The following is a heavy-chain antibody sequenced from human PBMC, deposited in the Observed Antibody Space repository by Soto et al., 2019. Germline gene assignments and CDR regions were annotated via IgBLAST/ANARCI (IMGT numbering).Heavy chain of an antibody. J-gene: IGHJ4*02. Sequence: SVKVSCKASGGTFSSYAISWVRQAPGQGLEWMGGIIPIFGTANYAQKFQGRVTITADESTSTAYMELSSLRSEDTAVYYCARIRYNWNDGELDYWGQGTLVTVS. D-gene: IGHD1-1*01. CDR2: IIPIFGTA. CDR3: ARIRYNWNDGELDY. CDR1: GGTFSSYA. V-gene: IGHV1-69*13.